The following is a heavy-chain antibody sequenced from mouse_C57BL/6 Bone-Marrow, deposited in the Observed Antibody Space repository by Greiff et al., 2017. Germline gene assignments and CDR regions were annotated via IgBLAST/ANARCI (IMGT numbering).Heavy chain of an antibody. J-gene: IGHJ1*03. V-gene: IGHV1-55*01. CDR1: GYTFTSYW. CDR2: IYPGSGST. CDR3: ARRGDGSSHWYFDV. Sequence: QVQLQQPGAELVKPGASVKMSCKASGYTFTSYWITWVKKRPGQGLEWIGDIYPGSGSTNYNEKFKSKATLTVDTSSSTAYMQLSSLTSEDSAVYYCARRGDGSSHWYFDVWGTGTTVTVSS. D-gene: IGHD1-1*01.